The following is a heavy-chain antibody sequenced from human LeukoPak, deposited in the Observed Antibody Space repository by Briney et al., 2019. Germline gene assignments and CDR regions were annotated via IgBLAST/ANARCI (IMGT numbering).Heavy chain of an antibody. V-gene: IGHV4-34*01. J-gene: IGHJ4*02. CDR3: AKLSPRSG. CDR1: GASLSESF. D-gene: IGHD2/OR15-2a*01. Sequence: PSETLSLTCSVSGASLSESFWSWVRQSPGKGLEWIGEINHTGFTHYNLSLKSRVTMSSDLSKNQFSLNLTSLTAADSAVYYCAKLSPRSGWGQGTLVTVSS. CDR2: INHTGFT.